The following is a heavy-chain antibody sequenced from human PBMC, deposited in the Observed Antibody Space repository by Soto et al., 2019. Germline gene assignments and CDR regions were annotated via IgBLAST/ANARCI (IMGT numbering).Heavy chain of an antibody. Sequence: GGSLRLSCAASGFSFSSYGMHWVRQAPGKGLDWVAVIWYDGSNKYYAESVKGRFTISRDNSKNTLYVQMNSLTVEDTAVYYCARAQYTGSYFDACDVWGQGTMVTV. CDR3: ARAQYTGSYFDACDV. D-gene: IGHD1-26*01. CDR1: GFSFSSYG. CDR2: IWYDGSNK. J-gene: IGHJ3*01. V-gene: IGHV3-33*03.